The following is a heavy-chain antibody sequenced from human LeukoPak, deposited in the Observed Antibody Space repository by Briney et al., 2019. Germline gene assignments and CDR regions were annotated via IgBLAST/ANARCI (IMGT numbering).Heavy chain of an antibody. J-gene: IGHJ3*02. V-gene: IGHV3-21*01. D-gene: IGHD3-22*01. CDR1: GFTFSSYS. CDR3: ASTGVVVITKDAFDI. Sequence: GGSLRLSCAASGFTFSSYSMNWVRQAPGKGLEWVSSISSRSSYIYYADSVKGRFTISRDNAKKSLYLQMNSLRAEDTAVYYCASTGVVVITKDAFDIWGQGTMVTVSS. CDR2: ISSRSSYI.